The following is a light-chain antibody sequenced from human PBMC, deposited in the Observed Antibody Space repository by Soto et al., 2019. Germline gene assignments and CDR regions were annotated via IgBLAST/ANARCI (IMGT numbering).Light chain of an antibody. Sequence: QSALTQPRSVSGSPGQSVTISCTGTRSGVGGYKYVSWYQHHPGKAPKVMIYDVSKRPSGVPDRFSGSKSGNTASLTISGLQAEDEADYYCCSYAGTYTWVFGGGTKLTVL. CDR1: RSGVGGYKY. J-gene: IGLJ3*02. CDR3: CSYAGTYTWV. V-gene: IGLV2-11*01. CDR2: DVS.